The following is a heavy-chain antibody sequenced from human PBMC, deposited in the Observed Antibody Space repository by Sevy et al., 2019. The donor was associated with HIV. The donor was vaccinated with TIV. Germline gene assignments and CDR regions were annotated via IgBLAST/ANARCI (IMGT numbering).Heavy chain of an antibody. Sequence: GGSLRLSCAASGFTFSSYSMNWVRQTPGKGLEWVSSISSSSSYIYYADSVKGRFTISRDNAKNSLYLHMHSLRAEDTAVYFCARADSSSSEDRFYYYGLDVWGQGTTVTVSS. CDR1: GFTFSSYS. D-gene: IGHD6-6*01. CDR3: ARADSSSSEDRFYYYGLDV. J-gene: IGHJ6*02. CDR2: ISSSSSYI. V-gene: IGHV3-21*01.